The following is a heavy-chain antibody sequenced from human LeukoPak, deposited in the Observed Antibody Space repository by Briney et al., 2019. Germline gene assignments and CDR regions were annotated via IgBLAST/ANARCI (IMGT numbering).Heavy chain of an antibody. D-gene: IGHD6-19*01. J-gene: IGHJ4*02. CDR3: ARQVAGIAVADLHDD. V-gene: IGHV3-73*01. Sequence: LGGSLKLSCAASGFTFSGSAMHWVRQASGKGLEWVGRIRSGANSYATAYATSMKGSFTIYRDDSKNTAYLQMNSLKTEDTAVYYCARQVAGIAVADLHDDWGQGTLVTVSS. CDR2: IRSGANSYAT. CDR1: GFTFSGSA.